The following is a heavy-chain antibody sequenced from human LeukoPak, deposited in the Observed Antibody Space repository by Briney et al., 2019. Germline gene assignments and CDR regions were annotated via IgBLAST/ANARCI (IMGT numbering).Heavy chain of an antibody. CDR3: ARGVSSSWYYWFDY. V-gene: IGHV3-43D*03. D-gene: IGHD6-13*01. CDR2: ISWDGGST. J-gene: IGHJ4*02. Sequence: GGSLRLSCAASGFTFDDYAMHWVRQAPGKGPEWVSLISWDGGSTYYADSVKGRFTISRDNSKNSLYLQMNSLRAEDTALYYCARGVSSSWYYWFDYWGQGTLVTVSS. CDR1: GFTFDDYA.